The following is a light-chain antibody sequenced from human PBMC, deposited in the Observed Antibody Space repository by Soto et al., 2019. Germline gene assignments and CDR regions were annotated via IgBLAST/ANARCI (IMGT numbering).Light chain of an antibody. CDR1: SSDVGGYNY. J-gene: IGLJ2*01. V-gene: IGLV2-14*01. CDR2: DVS. Sequence: QSALTQPASVSGSPGQSITISCTGTSSDVGGYNYVSWYQQHPGKAPKLMIYDVSNRPSGVSNRFSGSKSANTASLTISGLQAKDEADYYCSSSTGSSTYVVFGGGTKLTVL. CDR3: SSSTGSSTYVV.